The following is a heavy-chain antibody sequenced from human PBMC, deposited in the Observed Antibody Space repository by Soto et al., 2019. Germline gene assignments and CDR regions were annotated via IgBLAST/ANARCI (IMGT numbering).Heavy chain of an antibody. D-gene: IGHD2-21*01. Sequence: ESLTTSFKGCGYSFTSYWISWVRQMPGKGLELMGSIDPSDSYTNYSPSFQGHVTISADKSISTAYLQWSSLKASDTAMYYCARQGAIGVVVNAMMTGNRKRNWFDPWGQGTLVTVSS. V-gene: IGHV5-10-1*01. J-gene: IGHJ5*02. CDR1: GYSFTSYW. CDR2: IDPSDSYT. CDR3: ARQGAIGVVVNAMMTGNRKRNWFDP.